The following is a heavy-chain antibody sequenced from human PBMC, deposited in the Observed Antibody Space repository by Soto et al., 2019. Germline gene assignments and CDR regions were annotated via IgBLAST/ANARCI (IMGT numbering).Heavy chain of an antibody. V-gene: IGHV5-10-1*01. Sequence: GESLKISCQASGYSFTAYWITWVRQMPGKGLEWMATIDPSDSYVDYSPSFRGHVTFSVDRSITTVYLQWNSLKASDSAMYFCTGRARANFYHFDFRGQGALVTV. D-gene: IGHD1-1*01. CDR1: GYSFTAYW. J-gene: IGHJ4*02. CDR3: TGRARANFYHFDF. CDR2: IDPSDSYV.